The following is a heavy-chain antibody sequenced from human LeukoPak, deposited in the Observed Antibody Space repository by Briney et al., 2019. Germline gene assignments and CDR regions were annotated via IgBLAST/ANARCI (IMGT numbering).Heavy chain of an antibody. D-gene: IGHD6-6*01. CDR3: ARYIATPGRDLDY. V-gene: IGHV3-7*01. CDR1: GFTLSTYW. Sequence: PGGSLRLSCAASGFTLSTYWMSWVRQAPGKGLEWVARIKQDGSENHYVDSVKGRFTISRDNAKNSVYLQMNTLRAEDTAVYYCARYIATPGRDLDYWGQGTLVTVSS. CDR2: IKQDGSEN. J-gene: IGHJ4*02.